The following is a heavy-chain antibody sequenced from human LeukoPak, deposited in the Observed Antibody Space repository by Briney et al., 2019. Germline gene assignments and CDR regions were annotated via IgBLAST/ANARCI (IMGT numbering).Heavy chain of an antibody. CDR3: ARRLGLRWDLQAFDI. V-gene: IGHV1-8*02. CDR2: MNPNSGNR. CDR1: GYTFISYD. D-gene: IGHD4-23*01. Sequence: GASVKVSCKASGYTFISYDINWVRQATGQGLEWMGWMNPNSGNRGYAQKFQGRVTINRNTSISTAYMELSSLRSEDTAVYYCARRLGLRWDLQAFDIWGQGTMVTVSS. J-gene: IGHJ3*02.